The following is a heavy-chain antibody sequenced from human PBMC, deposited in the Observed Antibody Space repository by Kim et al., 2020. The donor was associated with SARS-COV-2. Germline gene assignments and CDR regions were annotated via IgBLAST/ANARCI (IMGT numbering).Heavy chain of an antibody. CDR3: ARGSTGYSSSWFDY. V-gene: IGHV1-18*01. D-gene: IGHD6-13*01. J-gene: IGHJ4*02. Sequence: YAQKPQGRVTMTPATSTSTAYMELRSLRSDDTAVYYCARGSTGYSSSWFDYWGQGTLVTVSS.